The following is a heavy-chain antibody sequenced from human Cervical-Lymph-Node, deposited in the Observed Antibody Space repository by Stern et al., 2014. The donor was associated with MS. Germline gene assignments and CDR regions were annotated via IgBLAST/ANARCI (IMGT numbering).Heavy chain of an antibody. V-gene: IGHV3-9*01. CDR2: SSWNSNNI. D-gene: IGHD3-16*02. CDR1: GFTFDDCA. CDR3: AKDISERHYYFDS. Sequence: EVQLEESGGGSVQPGRSLRLSCAASGFTFDDCAMHWVRQAPGKGLEWVSGSSWNSNNIGYVDSVRGRFTISRDNAKNSLYLQMNGLRPEDTALYYCAKDISERHYYFDSWGEGTLVTVSS. J-gene: IGHJ4*02.